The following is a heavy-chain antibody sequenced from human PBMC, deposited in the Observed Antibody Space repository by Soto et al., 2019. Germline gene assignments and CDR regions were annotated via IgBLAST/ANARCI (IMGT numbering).Heavy chain of an antibody. CDR1: GFSFSSSA. CDR2: IRGSGGIT. Sequence: PGRSLRLSCAASGFSFSSSAMSWVRQAPGKGLEWVSTIRGSGGITYYEDSVQGRFTIYRDNSKNTLYLQMNSRRAEDTAVYYCASSISVYYFDFWGQGTLVTGS. D-gene: IGHD6-19*01. V-gene: IGHV3-23*01. J-gene: IGHJ4*02. CDR3: ASSISVYYFDF.